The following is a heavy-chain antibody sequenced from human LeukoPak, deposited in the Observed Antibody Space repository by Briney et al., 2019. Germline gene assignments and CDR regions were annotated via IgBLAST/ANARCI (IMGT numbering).Heavy chain of an antibody. V-gene: IGHV3-21*04. CDR1: GFTFSSCS. D-gene: IGHD3-10*01. J-gene: IGHJ4*02. CDR3: AKGRYGSGSYGDFDY. Sequence: GGSLRLSCAASGFTFSSCSMNWVRQAPGKGLEWVSSISSSSSYIYYADSVKGRFTISRDNAKNSLYLQMNSLRAEDTALYYCAKGRYGSGSYGDFDYWGQGTLVTVSS. CDR2: ISSSSSYI.